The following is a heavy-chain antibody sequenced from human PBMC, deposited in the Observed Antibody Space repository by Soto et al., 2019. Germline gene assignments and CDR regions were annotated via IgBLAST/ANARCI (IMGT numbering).Heavy chain of an antibody. D-gene: IGHD6-19*01. J-gene: IGHJ4*02. V-gene: IGHV3-66*01. Sequence: APGKGLEWVSIIYSGGTTYCADSVKGRFTISRDNSKNTLYLQMNSLRAEDTAVYYCTNSGWSFDYWGQGTLVTVSS. CDR3: TNSGWSFDY. CDR2: IYSGGTT.